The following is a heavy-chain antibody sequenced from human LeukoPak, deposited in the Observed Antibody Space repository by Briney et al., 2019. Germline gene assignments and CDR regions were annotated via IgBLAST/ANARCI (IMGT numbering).Heavy chain of an antibody. Sequence: PGGSLRLSCAASGFTFSSYWMSWVRQAPGKGLEWGANIKQDGSEKYYVDSVKGRFTISRDSARNSLYLQMNRLRAEDTAMYYCARDPTDSSGHEGGDYWGQGTLVTVSS. V-gene: IGHV3-7*03. CDR2: IKQDGSEK. D-gene: IGHD3-22*01. J-gene: IGHJ4*02. CDR1: GFTFSSYW. CDR3: ARDPTDSSGHEGGDY.